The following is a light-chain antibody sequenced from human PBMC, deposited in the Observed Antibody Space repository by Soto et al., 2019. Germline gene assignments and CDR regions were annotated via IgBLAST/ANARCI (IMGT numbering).Light chain of an antibody. V-gene: IGLV4-60*02. CDR3: ETWDSNTHTV. J-gene: IGLJ3*02. CDR2: LEGSGSY. CDR1: SVHSGYI. Sequence: QPVLTQSSSASASLGSSVKLTCTLRSVHSGYIIAWHQQQPGKAPRYLMKLEGSGSYNKGSGVPDRFSGSSSGADRYLTISNLQFEDDADYYCETWDSNTHTVFGGGTKLTVL.